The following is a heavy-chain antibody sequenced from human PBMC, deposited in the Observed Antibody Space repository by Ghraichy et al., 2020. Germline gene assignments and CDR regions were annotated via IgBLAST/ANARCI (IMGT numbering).Heavy chain of an antibody. CDR1: GYTFTGYY. D-gene: IGHD3-22*01. CDR2: INPNSGGT. J-gene: IGHJ4*02. Sequence: ASVKVSCKASGYTFTGYYMHWVRQAPGQGLEWMGWINPNSGGTNYAQKFQGRVTLTRDTSISTAYMELSSLRSDDTAVYYCARGQRKYDSSGSYYVFFDYWGQGTLVTVSS. CDR3: ARGQRKYDSSGSYYVFFDY. V-gene: IGHV1-2*02.